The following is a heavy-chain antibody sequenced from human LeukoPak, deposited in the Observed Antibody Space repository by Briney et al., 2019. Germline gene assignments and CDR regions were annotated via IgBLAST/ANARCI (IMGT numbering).Heavy chain of an antibody. CDR3: ARGLGGRRVYYYYGMDV. J-gene: IGHJ6*04. CDR2: INAGNGNT. V-gene: IGHV1-3*01. CDR1: GYTFTSYA. D-gene: IGHD3-16*01. Sequence: ASVKVSCKASGYTFTSYAMHWVRQAPGQRLEWMGWINAGNGNTKYSQKFQGRVTITRDTSASTAYMELSSLRSGDTAVYYCARGLGGRRVYYYYGMDVWGKGTTVTVSS.